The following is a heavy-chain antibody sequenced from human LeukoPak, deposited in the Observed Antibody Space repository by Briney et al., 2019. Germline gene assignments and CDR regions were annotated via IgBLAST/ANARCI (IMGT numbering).Heavy chain of an antibody. D-gene: IGHD3-22*01. CDR1: GYTFSRYW. J-gene: IGHJ4*02. CDR2: INSDGSST. Sequence: GGSLRLSCAAPGYTFSRYWIHWVRQAPGKGRVWGSRINSDGSSTSYADSVKGRFTISRDNAKNTLYLQMNSLRAEDTAVYYCARDGELTHYYDSSGYNSPFGDYWGQGTRVTVPS. V-gene: IGHV3-74*01. CDR3: ARDGELTHYYDSSGYNSPFGDY.